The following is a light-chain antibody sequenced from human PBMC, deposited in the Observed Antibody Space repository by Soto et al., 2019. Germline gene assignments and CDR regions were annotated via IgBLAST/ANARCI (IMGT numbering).Light chain of an antibody. Sequence: EIVLTQSPATLSLSPGERATISCRASQSVSRYLVWFQQKPGQAPRLLIYNASNRATGIPARFSGSGSGTDFTLTISSLEPEDFAVYYCQQRSNWPLPFGGGTKVEIK. CDR1: QSVSRY. CDR3: QQRSNWPLP. V-gene: IGKV3-11*01. J-gene: IGKJ4*01. CDR2: NAS.